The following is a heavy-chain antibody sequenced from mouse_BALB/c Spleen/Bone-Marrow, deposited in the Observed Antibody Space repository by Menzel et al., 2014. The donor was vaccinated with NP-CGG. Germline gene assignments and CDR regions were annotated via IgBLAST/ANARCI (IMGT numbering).Heavy chain of an antibody. D-gene: IGHD2-10*02. CDR1: GFSLTTYG. J-gene: IGHJ4*01. CDR2: IWSDGNT. Sequence: VKLMESGPGLVAPSQSLSITCTVSGFSLTTYGVHWVRQPPGKGLEWLVVIWSDGNTTYNSALKSRLSISKDNSKCQVFLKMNSLQTDDTAMYYCARNPYGNYAMDYWGQGTSVTVSS. V-gene: IGHV2-6*02. CDR3: ARNPYGNYAMDY.